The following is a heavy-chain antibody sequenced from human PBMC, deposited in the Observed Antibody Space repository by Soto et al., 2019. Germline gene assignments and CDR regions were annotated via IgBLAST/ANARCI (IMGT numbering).Heavy chain of an antibody. CDR2: IYYSGNT. V-gene: IGHV4-39*02. CDR1: GGSITSSSYY. J-gene: IGHJ4*02. D-gene: IGHD2-15*01. Sequence: SETLPLTCTVSGGSITSSSYYWGWIRQPPRKGLEWIGSIYYSGNTYYTPSLKSRVTISVDTSKNQFSLKLSSVTAADTAVYYCAREGGRYCSGGSCQVDYWGQGTLVTVSS. CDR3: AREGGRYCSGGSCQVDY.